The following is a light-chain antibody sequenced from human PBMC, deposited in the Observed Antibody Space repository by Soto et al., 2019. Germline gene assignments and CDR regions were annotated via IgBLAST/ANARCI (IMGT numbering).Light chain of an antibody. Sequence: EIVLTQSPGTLSLSPGERATLSCRASQSVSSSYLAWYQQKPGQAPRLLISGASNRATGIPDRFSVSASGTDFSLTISRLEPEDFAVYYCQHYGTSALFGPGTKVYIK. J-gene: IGKJ3*01. CDR3: QHYGTSAL. CDR1: QSVSSSY. V-gene: IGKV3-20*01. CDR2: GAS.